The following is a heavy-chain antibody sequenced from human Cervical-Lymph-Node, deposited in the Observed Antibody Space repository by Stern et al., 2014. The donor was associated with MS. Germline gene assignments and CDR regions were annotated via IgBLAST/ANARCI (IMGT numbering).Heavy chain of an antibody. D-gene: IGHD2/OR15-2a*01. CDR3: ARERQQYCNSEGCSYWYFDL. Sequence: QVQLQESGPGLVKPSGTLSLTCAVSGGSVSSTNWWSWVRQSPGKGLEWIGNIYHSGASNSRPSLRSRVSISLDTSKNHLSLHLTSVTAADTAVYYCARERQQYCNSEGCSYWYFDLWGRGTLVTVSS. CDR1: GGSVSSTNW. J-gene: IGHJ2*01. V-gene: IGHV4-4*02. CDR2: IYHSGAS.